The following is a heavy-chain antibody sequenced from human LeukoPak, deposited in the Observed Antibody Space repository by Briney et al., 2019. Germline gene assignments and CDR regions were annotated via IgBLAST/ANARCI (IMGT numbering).Heavy chain of an antibody. CDR3: ARGKLELYYYYGMDV. J-gene: IGHJ6*02. CDR1: GFTFSSYS. Sequence: PGGSLRLSCAASGFTFSSYSMNWVRQAPGKGLEWVSSISSSSSYIYYADSVKGRFTISRDNAKNSLYLQMNSLRAEDTAVYYCARGKLELYYYYGMDVWGQGTTVTVSS. V-gene: IGHV3-21*01. CDR2: ISSSSSYI. D-gene: IGHD1-7*01.